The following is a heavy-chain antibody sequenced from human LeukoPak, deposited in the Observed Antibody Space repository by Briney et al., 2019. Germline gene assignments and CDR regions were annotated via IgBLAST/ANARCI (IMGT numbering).Heavy chain of an antibody. CDR1: GFTFRRYD. CDR3: ATDFYDST. V-gene: IGHV3-15*07. D-gene: IGHD2/OR15-2a*01. Sequence: PGGSLRLSCASSGFTFRRYDMNWVRQAPGKGLEWVGRIRSNSDGGAIDYAAPVKGRFALSRDDSKNTLYLQMNSLQTEDTAMYYCATDFYDSTWGQGTLVTVSS. J-gene: IGHJ5*02. CDR2: IRSNSDGGAI.